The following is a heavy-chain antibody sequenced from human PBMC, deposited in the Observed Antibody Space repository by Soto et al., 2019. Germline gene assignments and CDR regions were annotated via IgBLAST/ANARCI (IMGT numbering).Heavy chain of an antibody. CDR2: ISGGGDNT. V-gene: IGHV3-23*01. J-gene: IGHJ1*01. CDR3: ARDIGYCFSTSCYFGH. CDR1: GFTFDDYA. Sequence: PGGSLRLSCAASGFTFDDYAMGWVRQAPGKGLDWVSAISGGGDNTYYADSVKGRFTISRDNSKNTLFLQVNSLRAEDTAVYYCARDIGYCFSTSCYFGHWGQGTLVTVSS. D-gene: IGHD2-2*01.